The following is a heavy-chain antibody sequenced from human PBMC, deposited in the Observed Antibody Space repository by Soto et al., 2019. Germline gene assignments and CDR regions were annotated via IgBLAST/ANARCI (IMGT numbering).Heavy chain of an antibody. V-gene: IGHV3-23*01. CDR1: GFTFINYG. J-gene: IGHJ6*02. Sequence: PGESLRLSCAASGFTFINYGMSWVRQAPGKGLEWIGAITGAGGSTYTAESVKGRFTISRDNSKKTVYLQLDSLRVEDTAVYYCAKGHSDSFGNYDYFGMDVWGQGTTVTVS. D-gene: IGHD4-4*01. CDR2: ITGAGGST. CDR3: AKGHSDSFGNYDYFGMDV.